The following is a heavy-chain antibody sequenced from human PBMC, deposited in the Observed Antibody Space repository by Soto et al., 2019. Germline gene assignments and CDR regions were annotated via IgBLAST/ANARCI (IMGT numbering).Heavy chain of an antibody. J-gene: IGHJ6*02. Sequence: PEGSLRLSCAASGFTFSSYAMSWVRQAPGKGLEWVSAISGSGGSTHYADSVKGRFTISRDNSKNTLYLHMNSLRAEDTAVYYCAKGMVRGVLVYYYGMDVWGQGTTVTVSS. D-gene: IGHD3-10*01. CDR3: AKGMVRGVLVYYYGMDV. V-gene: IGHV3-23*01. CDR1: GFTFSSYA. CDR2: ISGSGGST.